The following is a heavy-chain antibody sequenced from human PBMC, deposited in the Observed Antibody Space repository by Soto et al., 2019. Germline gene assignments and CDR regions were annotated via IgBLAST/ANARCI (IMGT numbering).Heavy chain of an antibody. CDR1: GASVTSPEHY. CDR3: ARGRYCRSGDCLPNWFDP. Sequence: PSETLSLTCSVSGASVTSPEHYWTWIRQSPGKGLEWIGYIYYGGSTVYNPSLKGRSTVSLDASKNQFSLNLTSVTAADTAVYFCARGRYCRSGDCLPNWFDPWGQGTLVTVAS. J-gene: IGHJ5*02. CDR2: IYYGGST. V-gene: IGHV4-30-4*01. D-gene: IGHD2-2*01.